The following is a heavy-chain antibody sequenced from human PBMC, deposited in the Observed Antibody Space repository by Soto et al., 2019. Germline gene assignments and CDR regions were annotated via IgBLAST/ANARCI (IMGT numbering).Heavy chain of an antibody. Sequence: EVQLVESGGGLVKPGVSLRLSCAASGFTFSSYSMNWVRQAPGKGLEWVSSIGGSSYIYYADSVKGRFTISRDNAKNSLYLQMNSLRVDDTAVYYCVRDNWFDPWAQGTLVTVSS. CDR2: IGGSSYI. V-gene: IGHV3-21*01. J-gene: IGHJ5*02. CDR3: VRDNWFDP. CDR1: GFTFSSYS.